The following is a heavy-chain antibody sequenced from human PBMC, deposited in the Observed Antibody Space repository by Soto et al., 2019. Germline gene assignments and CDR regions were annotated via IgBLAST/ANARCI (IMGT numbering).Heavy chain of an antibody. CDR1: GFSISDDY. J-gene: IGHJ6*02. CDR3: ARDSGSSKYGLDV. Sequence: PGGSLRLSCVASGFSISDDYMTWIRQAPGKGLAWFSHISSSSIYTSYAHSVKGRFTISRDNAKNSLYLPMNRLTSEDTAVYYCARDSGSSKYGLDVWGQGTTVIVSS. V-gene: IGHV3-11*06. D-gene: IGHD6-13*01. CDR2: ISSSSIYT.